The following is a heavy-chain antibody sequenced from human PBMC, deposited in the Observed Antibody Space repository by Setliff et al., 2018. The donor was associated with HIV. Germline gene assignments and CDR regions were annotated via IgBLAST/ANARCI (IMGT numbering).Heavy chain of an antibody. J-gene: IGHJ3*01. CDR3: ARDDGGYNYAEAFDV. Sequence: ASVKVSCKASGYTFSGNYIHWVRQAPGQGLEWMGWINPNTGLTNYAQKFQGRVTMTRDTSITTAYMELSRLRSDDTALYYCARDDGGYNYAEAFDVWGQGTMVTVSS. V-gene: IGHV1-2*02. CDR2: INPNTGLT. D-gene: IGHD3-16*01. CDR1: GYTFSGNY.